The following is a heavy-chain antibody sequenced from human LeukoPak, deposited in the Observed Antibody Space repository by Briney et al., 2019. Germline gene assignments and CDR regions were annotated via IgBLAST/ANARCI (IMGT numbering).Heavy chain of an antibody. Sequence: GESLKISCKGSGYIFITHWIGWVRQMPGKGLEWMGIIYPGSSETTYSPSFQGQVTISADKSISTAYLQWSSLKASDTAMYYCARHAVRDGYNRHNDYWGQGTLVTVSS. CDR2: IYPGSSET. V-gene: IGHV5-51*01. D-gene: IGHD5-24*01. CDR3: ARHAVRDGYNRHNDY. CDR1: GYIFITHW. J-gene: IGHJ4*02.